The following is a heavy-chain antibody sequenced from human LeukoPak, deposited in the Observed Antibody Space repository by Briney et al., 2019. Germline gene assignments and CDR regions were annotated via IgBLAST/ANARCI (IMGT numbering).Heavy chain of an antibody. CDR3: AKATGTGAFDI. CDR1: RFTFTSYA. CDR2: ISGSGGNT. Sequence: GGSLRISCAASRFTFTSYAMSWVRQAPGKGLEWVSGISGSGGNTYYADSVKGRFTISRDNSKSTLFLQVTSLRAEDTAVYYCAKATGTGAFDIWGQGTMVTVSS. V-gene: IGHV3-23*01. D-gene: IGHD1-7*01. J-gene: IGHJ3*02.